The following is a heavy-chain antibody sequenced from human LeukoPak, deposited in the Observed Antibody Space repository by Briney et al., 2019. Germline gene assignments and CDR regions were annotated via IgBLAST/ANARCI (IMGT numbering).Heavy chain of an antibody. CDR2: IYSGGNT. CDR1: GFTVGSSY. CDR3: AKDYRPHDFWSGLVDY. J-gene: IGHJ4*02. V-gene: IGHV3-66*01. Sequence: GGSLRLSCAVSGFTVGSSYMSWVRPAPGKGLEWVSVIYSGGNTYYADSVRGRFTISRDNSKNALYLQMNSLRAEDTAVYYCAKDYRPHDFWSGLVDYWGQGTLVTVSS. D-gene: IGHD3-3*01.